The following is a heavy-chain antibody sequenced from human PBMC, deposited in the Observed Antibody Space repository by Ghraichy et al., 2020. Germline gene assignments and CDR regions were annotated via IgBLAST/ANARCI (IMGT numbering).Heavy chain of an antibody. Sequence: GGSLRLSCAASGFTFSSYAMNWVRQAPGKGLEWVSAISGSGGSTYYANSVKGRFTISRDNSKTTLSLQMNSLRAEDTAVYYCAKTRDTFGGVIADFDYWGQRTLVTVSS. CDR3: AKTRDTFGGVIADFDY. D-gene: IGHD3-16*02. J-gene: IGHJ4*02. CDR1: GFTFSSYA. V-gene: IGHV3-23*01. CDR2: ISGSGGST.